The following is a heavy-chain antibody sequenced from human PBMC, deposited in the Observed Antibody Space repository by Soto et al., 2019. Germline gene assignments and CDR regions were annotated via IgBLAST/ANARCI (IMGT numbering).Heavy chain of an antibody. CDR3: VRDSSDIVVVPAAIEGVRAP. V-gene: IGHV3-11*06. D-gene: IGHD2-2*02. CDR2: ISSSGAST. J-gene: IGHJ5*02. Sequence: SLRLSCAASGFTFSDYYMSWIRQAPGKGLEWISYISSSGASTKYADSVKGRFTISRDNAKNSLYLQMNSLRAEDTAVYYCVRDSSDIVVVPAAIEGVRAPWGQGTLVTVSS. CDR1: GFTFSDYY.